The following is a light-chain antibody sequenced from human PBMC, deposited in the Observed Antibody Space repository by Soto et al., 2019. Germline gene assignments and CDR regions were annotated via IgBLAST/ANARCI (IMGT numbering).Light chain of an antibody. CDR2: GAS. CDR1: QGINKY. J-gene: IGKJ3*01. V-gene: IGKV1-27*01. CDR3: QKNDSYPFT. Sequence: DIQLTQSPSSLSASVGDTVTVTCRASQGINKYLAWYQQKPGKVPHLLIYGASTSQLGVPPRFSGSGSGTDFTLTISSLQPEDVATYYCQKNDSYPFTFGPGTKVDIK.